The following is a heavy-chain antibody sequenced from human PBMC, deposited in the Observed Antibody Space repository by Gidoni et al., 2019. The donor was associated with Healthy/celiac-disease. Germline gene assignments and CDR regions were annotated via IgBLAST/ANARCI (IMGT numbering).Heavy chain of an antibody. CDR3: AREWWWRGNWFDP. CDR1: GGSISSGAYY. CDR2: IYYSGST. V-gene: IGHV4-31*03. J-gene: IGHJ5*02. Sequence: QVQLQESGPGLVKPSQTLSLTCTVSGGSISSGAYYWSWIRQHPGKGLEWIGYIYYSGSTYYNPSLKSRVTISVDTSKNQFSLKLSSVTAADTAVYYCAREWWWRGNWFDPWGQGTLVTVSS. D-gene: IGHD2-21*01.